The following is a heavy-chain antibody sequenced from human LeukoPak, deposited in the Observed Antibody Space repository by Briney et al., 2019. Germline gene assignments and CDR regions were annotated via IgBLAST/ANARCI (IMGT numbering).Heavy chain of an antibody. D-gene: IGHD3-22*01. CDR1: GFTFSSYG. J-gene: IGHJ4*02. CDR3: AKVRTSSGYSSYFDY. Sequence: PGGSLRLSCVASGFTFSSYGMHWVRQAPGKGLEWVAVLSHDGSNKYYADSVKGRFTISRDNSKNTLYLQMNSLRADDTAVYYCAKVRTSSGYSSYFDYWGQGTLVTVSS. CDR2: LSHDGSNK. V-gene: IGHV3-30*18.